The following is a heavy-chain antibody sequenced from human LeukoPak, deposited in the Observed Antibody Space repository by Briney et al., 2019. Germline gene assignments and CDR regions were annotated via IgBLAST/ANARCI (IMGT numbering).Heavy chain of an antibody. D-gene: IGHD2-8*01. J-gene: IGHJ6*03. CDR3: ATNGYYCIDV. CDR2: SHQTGST. V-gene: IGHV4-4*02. CDR1: GGSIGSIEW. Sequence: SETLSLTCAVSGGSIGSIEWFSWVRQTPGKGLEWIGESHQTGSTNYNPSLKGRVTISVDKSKNQFSLDFNSVTAADTAIYYCATNGYYCIDVWGKGTTVTVSS.